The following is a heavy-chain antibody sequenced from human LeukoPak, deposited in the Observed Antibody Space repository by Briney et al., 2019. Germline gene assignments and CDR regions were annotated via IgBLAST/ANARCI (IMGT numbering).Heavy chain of an antibody. D-gene: IGHD3-16*02. V-gene: IGHV4-34*01. CDR2: INHSGST. CDR3: ARAPYDYVWGSYRRPTGIDP. CDR1: GGSFSGYY. Sequence: SETLSLTCAVYGGSFSGYYWSWIRQPPGKGLEWIGEINHSGSTNYNPSLKSRVTISVDTSKNQFSLKLSSVTAADTAVYYCARAPYDYVWGSYRRPTGIDPWGQGTLVTVSS. J-gene: IGHJ5*02.